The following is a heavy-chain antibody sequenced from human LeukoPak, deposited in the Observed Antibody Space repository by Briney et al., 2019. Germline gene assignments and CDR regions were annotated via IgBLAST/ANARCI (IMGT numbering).Heavy chain of an antibody. Sequence: GRSLRLSCAASGFTFSSYAMHWVRQAPGKGLEWVAVISYDGSNKYYADSVKGRFTISRDNSKNTLYLQMNSLRAEDTAVYYCAKDGSARYYYYYMDVWGKGTTVTVSS. CDR1: GFTFSSYA. V-gene: IGHV3-30*04. CDR3: AKDGSARYYYYYMDV. CDR2: ISYDGSNK. J-gene: IGHJ6*03. D-gene: IGHD6-19*01.